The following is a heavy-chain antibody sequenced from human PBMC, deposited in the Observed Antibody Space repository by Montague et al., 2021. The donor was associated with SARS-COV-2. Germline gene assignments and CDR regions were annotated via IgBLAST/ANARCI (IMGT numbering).Heavy chain of an antibody. CDR2: IHYSGST. J-gene: IGHJ5*02. D-gene: IGHD6-13*01. CDR3: ARDGDSSSWYWFDP. V-gene: IGHV4-59*13. Sequence: SETPSLTCTVSGGSISSYFWSWIRQPPGKGLEWIGYIHYSGSTNYNPSLKSRVTISVDTSKNQFSLKLRSVTAADTAVYYCARDGDSSSWYWFDPWGQGTLVTVSS. CDR1: GGSISSYF.